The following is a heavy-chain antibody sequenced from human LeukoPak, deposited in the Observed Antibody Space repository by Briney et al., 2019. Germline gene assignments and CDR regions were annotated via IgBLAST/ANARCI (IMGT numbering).Heavy chain of an antibody. CDR2: ISGYNDNA. CDR1: GYTFTNFG. J-gene: IGHJ4*02. V-gene: IGHV1-18*01. Sequence: GASVKVSCKASGYTFTNFGISWVGQAPGQGLEWMGWISGYNDNANYAQKFQGRLTMTTDTSTTTAYMELRNLRSDDTAVYYCARDGTTTDDYWGQGTLVTVSS. CDR3: ARDGTTTDDY. D-gene: IGHD1-26*01.